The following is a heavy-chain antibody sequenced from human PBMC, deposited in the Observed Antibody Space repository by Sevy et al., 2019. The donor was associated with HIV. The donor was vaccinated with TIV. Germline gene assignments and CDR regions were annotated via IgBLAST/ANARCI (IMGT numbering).Heavy chain of an antibody. J-gene: IGHJ4*02. CDR1: GFTFNIYA. V-gene: IGHV3-23*01. CDR2: ISGGGDGT. D-gene: IGHD3-22*01. CDR3: AKRPYYYYNSDGHLVSSTDEADY. Sequence: GGSLRLSCAASGFTFNIYAMSWVRQAPGKGLEWLSAISGGGDGTYYADSVKGGFTISGDNSRNTLYLQMNSLGAEDTAVYYCAKRPYYYYNSDGHLVSSTDEADYWGQGTLVTVSS.